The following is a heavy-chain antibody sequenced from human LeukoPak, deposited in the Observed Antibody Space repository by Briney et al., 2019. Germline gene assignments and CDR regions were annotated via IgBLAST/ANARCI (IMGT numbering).Heavy chain of an antibody. V-gene: IGHV4-61*02. CDR2: ISSSGST. Sequence: PSETLSLTCTVSGDSISSGDYYWRWLRQPAGKGLEWIGRISSSGSTNYNPSLKSRVTISVDTSKNQFSLKLSSVPAADTAVYFCARGPYSYDSSGAFDIWGQGTMVTVSS. CDR3: ARGPYSYDSSGAFDI. D-gene: IGHD3-22*01. CDR1: GDSISSGDYY. J-gene: IGHJ3*02.